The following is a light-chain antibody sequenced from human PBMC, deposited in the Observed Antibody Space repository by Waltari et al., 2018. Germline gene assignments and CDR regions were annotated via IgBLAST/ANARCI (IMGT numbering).Light chain of an antibody. CDR1: SSDVAGYNN. CDR3: SSYTSSYTLV. Sequence: QSALTQPASVSGSPGQSITISCTGTSSDVAGYNNVSWYQQYPGKAPKLIIYDVSNRPSGVSNRFSGSKSGNTASLTISGLQAEDEADYYCSSYTSSYTLVFGTGTKVTVL. V-gene: IGLV2-14*01. J-gene: IGLJ1*01. CDR2: DVS.